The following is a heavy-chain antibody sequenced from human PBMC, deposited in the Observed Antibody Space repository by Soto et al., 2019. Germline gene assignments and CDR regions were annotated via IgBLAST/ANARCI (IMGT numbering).Heavy chain of an antibody. J-gene: IGHJ5*02. CDR3: ARTENDILNTWFDP. CDR2: ISYDGSNK. D-gene: IGHD1-1*01. Sequence: PGGSLRLSCAAPGFTFSSYAMHWVRQAPGKGLEWVAVISYDGSNKYYADSVKGRLTISRDNSKNTLYLQMNSLRAEDTAVYYCARTENDILNTWFDPWGQGTLVTVSS. CDR1: GFTFSSYA. V-gene: IGHV3-30-3*01.